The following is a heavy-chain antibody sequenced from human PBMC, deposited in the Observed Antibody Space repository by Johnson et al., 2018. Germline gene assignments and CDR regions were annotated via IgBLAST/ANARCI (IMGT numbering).Heavy chain of an antibody. D-gene: IGHD3-10*01. CDR3: ARCPMVRGVDTPNYYYYGLDV. V-gene: IGHV4-34*01. CDR1: GGSFSGYY. CDR2: INHSGST. Sequence: QVQLQQWGAGLLKPSETLSLTCAVYGGSFSGYYWSWIRQPPGKGLEWIGEINHSGSTNYNPSLKSRVTISVDTSKNQFSLKLSSVTAADTAVYYCARCPMVRGVDTPNYYYYGLDVWGQGTTVTVSS. J-gene: IGHJ6*02.